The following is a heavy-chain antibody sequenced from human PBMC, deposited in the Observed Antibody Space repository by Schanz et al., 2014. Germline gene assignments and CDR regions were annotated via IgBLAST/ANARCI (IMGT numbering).Heavy chain of an antibody. Sequence: QVQLVQSGAEVKKPGASVRVSCKASGYRFIGYYVHWVRQAPGQGLEWMGWISAYKGKKNYAQNFQGRVTMTRDTSISTAYMELRSLTSDDSAVYYCARDRDQWDGNYLDYWGQGTLVTVSS. D-gene: IGHD1-26*01. J-gene: IGHJ4*02. CDR3: ARDRDQWDGNYLDY. CDR2: ISAYKGKK. CDR1: GYRFIGYY. V-gene: IGHV1-2*02.